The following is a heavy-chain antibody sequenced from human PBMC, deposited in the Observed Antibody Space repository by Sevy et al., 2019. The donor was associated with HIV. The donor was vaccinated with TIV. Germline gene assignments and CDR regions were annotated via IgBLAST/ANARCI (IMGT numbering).Heavy chain of an antibody. CDR2: IFSDGST. D-gene: IGHD3-3*01. V-gene: IGHV3-53*01. CDR1: EFTVSSNY. J-gene: IGHJ4*02. Sequence: GGSLRLSCVASEFTVSSNYMSWVRQAPGKGLEWVSVIFSDGSTYYADSVKGRFTISRDNSKNTLYLQMNSLRAEDTAVYYCAKDRSLRFLEWLLYGWGQGTLVTVSS. CDR3: AKDRSLRFLEWLLYG.